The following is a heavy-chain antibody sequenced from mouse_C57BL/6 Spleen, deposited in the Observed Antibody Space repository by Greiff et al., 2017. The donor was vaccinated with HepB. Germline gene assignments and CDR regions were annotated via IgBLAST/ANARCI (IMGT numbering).Heavy chain of an antibody. CDR1: GFSLTSYG. J-gene: IGHJ3*01. CDR3: ARRRDSSGYLSFAY. V-gene: IGHV2-2*01. CDR2: IWSGGST. Sequence: VKLQQSGPGLVQPSQSLSITCTVSGFSLTSYGVHWVRQSPGKGLEWLGVIWSGGSTDYNAAFISRLSISKDNSKSQVFFKMNSLQADDTAIYYCARRRDSSGYLSFAYWAKGLWSLSLQ. D-gene: IGHD3-2*02.